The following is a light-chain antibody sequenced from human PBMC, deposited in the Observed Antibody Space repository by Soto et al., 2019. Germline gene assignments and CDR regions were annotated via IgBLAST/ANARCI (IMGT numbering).Light chain of an antibody. J-gene: IGKJ1*01. Sequence: VLTQSPATLSFSPGERATLSCRASQNIAIYLAWYQQKSGQSPRLLIYDTFNRAPGIPDRFSGSGSGTDFTLTISSLEPEDFAVYYCQQRATWPWTFAKGPRWKS. CDR1: QNIAIY. V-gene: IGKV3-11*01. CDR2: DTF. CDR3: QQRATWPWT.